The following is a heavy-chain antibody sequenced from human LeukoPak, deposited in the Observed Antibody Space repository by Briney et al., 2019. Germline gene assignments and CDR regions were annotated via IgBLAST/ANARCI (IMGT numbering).Heavy chain of an antibody. J-gene: IGHJ4*02. CDR1: GLTLGNYW. V-gene: IGHV3-7*01. Sequence: GGSLRLSRAASGLTLGNYWMSWVRQAPGKGLEWVANINLDGSDKSYVGSVKGRFTISRDNAKNSLFLQMNSLGAEDTAVYYCARDYDYSLDYWGQGTLVTVSS. CDR3: ARDYDYSLDY. CDR2: INLDGSDK. D-gene: IGHD4/OR15-4a*01.